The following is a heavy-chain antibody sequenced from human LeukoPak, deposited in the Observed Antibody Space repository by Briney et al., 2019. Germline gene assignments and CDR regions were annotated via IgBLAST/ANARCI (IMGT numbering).Heavy chain of an antibody. CDR2: ISYDGSNK. D-gene: IGHD1-26*01. Sequence: GGSLRPSCAAYGFTFSSYGMHWVRQAPGRGLEWVAVISYDGSNKYYADSVKGRFTISRDNSKNTLYLQMNSLRAEDTAVYYCAKPRFSPYSGGSDPFDYWGQGTLVTVSS. CDR1: GFTFSSYG. J-gene: IGHJ4*02. V-gene: IGHV3-30*18. CDR3: AKPRFSPYSGGSDPFDY.